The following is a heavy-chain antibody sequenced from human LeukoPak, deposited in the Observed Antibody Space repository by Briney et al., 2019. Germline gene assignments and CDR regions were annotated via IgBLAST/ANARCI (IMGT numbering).Heavy chain of an antibody. D-gene: IGHD2-2*01. CDR3: ARLGQLLFLGGGY. CDR2: IYYSGNT. V-gene: IGHV4-59*01. J-gene: IGHJ4*02. CDR1: GGSISSYY. Sequence: SETLSLTCTVSGGSISSYYWSWIRQPPGKGLEWIGYIYYSGNTNYNPSLKSRVTISVDTSKNQFSLKLSSVTAADTAVYYCARLGQLLFLGGGYWGQGTLVTISS.